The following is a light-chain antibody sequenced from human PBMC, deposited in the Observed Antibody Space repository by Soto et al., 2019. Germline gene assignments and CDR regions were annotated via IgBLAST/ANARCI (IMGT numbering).Light chain of an antibody. V-gene: IGKV1-5*03. CDR3: QQYGSSWT. CDR2: KAS. CDR1: QSISTW. Sequence: DIRMTQSPATVPASVGDRVTITCRANQSISTWLAWYQQKPGKAPNLLIYKASRLETGVPSRFSGSGSGTDFTLTINRLEPEDFAVYYCQQYGSSWTFGQGTKVAIK. J-gene: IGKJ1*01.